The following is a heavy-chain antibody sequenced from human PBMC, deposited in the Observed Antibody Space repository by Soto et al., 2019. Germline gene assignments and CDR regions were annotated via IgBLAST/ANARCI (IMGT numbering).Heavy chain of an antibody. D-gene: IGHD3-3*01. CDR2: TYYRSKWYN. V-gene: IGHV6-1*01. CDR3: AREVSSLRFLGWLFDAFDI. J-gene: IGHJ3*02. Sequence: PSQTLSLTCAISGDSVSSNSAAWNWIRQSPSRGLEWLGRTYYRSKWYNDYAVSVKSRITINPDTSKNQFSLQLNSVTPEDTAVYYCAREVSSLRFLGWLFDAFDIWGQGTMVTVSS. CDR1: GDSVSSNSAA.